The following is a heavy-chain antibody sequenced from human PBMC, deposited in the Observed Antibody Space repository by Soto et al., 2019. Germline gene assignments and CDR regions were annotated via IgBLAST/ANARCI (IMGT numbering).Heavy chain of an antibody. CDR1: GFTFSSYG. V-gene: IGHV3-30*18. CDR2: ISYDGSNK. J-gene: IGHJ4*02. D-gene: IGHD3-10*01. Sequence: ESGGGVVQPGRSLRLSCAASGFTFSSYGMHWVRQAPGKGLEWVAVISYDGSNKYYADSVKGRFTISRDNSKNTLYLQMNSLRAEDTAVYYCAKGLRVGDYFDYWGQGTLVTVSS. CDR3: AKGLRVGDYFDY.